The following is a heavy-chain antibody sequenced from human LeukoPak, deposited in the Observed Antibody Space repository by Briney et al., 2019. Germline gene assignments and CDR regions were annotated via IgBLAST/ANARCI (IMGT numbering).Heavy chain of an antibody. V-gene: IGHV1-69*05. CDR1: GGTFSSYA. J-gene: IGHJ3*02. CDR3: ARGRVTMIVVVNTIDAFDI. D-gene: IGHD3-22*01. CDR2: IIPIFGTA. Sequence: SVKVSCKASGGTFSSYAISWVRQAPGQGLEWMGGIIPIFGTANYAQKFQGRVTITTDESTSTAYMEPSSLRSEDTAVYYCARGRVTMIVVVNTIDAFDIWGQGTMVTVSS.